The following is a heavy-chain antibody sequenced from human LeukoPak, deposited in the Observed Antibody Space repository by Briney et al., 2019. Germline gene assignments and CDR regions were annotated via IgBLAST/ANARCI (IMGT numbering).Heavy chain of an antibody. J-gene: IGHJ3*02. CDR1: GFTFSSYS. CDR2: IGSRSTYT. V-gene: IGHV3-21*01. CDR3: ARGGLNFDAFDI. Sequence: PGGSLRLSCAASGFTFSSYSMNWVRQAPGKGLEWVSSIGSRSTYTYSADSVKGRFTISRDNAKNSLYLQMNSLRAGDTAVYYCARGGLNFDAFDIWGQGTWSPSLQ. D-gene: IGHD1-7*01.